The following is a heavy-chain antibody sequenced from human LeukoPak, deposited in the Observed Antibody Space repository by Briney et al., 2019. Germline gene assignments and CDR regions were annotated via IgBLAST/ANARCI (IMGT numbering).Heavy chain of an antibody. CDR3: APVVAATGGDELN. D-gene: IGHD2-15*01. CDR1: GGSFSGYY. J-gene: IGHJ4*02. CDR2: ITHSGST. V-gene: IGHV4-34*01. Sequence: PETLSLTPAVYGGSFSGYYWSWICQPPRKRLEWGGEITHSGSTNYNPSLKSRVTISVDTSKNQSSLKLSSVTAADTAVYYCAPVVAATGGDELNWGQGTLVTVSS.